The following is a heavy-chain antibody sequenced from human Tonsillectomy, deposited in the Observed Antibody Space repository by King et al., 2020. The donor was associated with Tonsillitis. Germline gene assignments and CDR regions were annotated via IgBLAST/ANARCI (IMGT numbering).Heavy chain of an antibody. J-gene: IGHJ5*02. V-gene: IGHV4-38-2*02. CDR3: AREGDNWFDP. CDR1: GYSISSGYY. CDR2: IYHSGST. Sequence: QLQESGPGLVKPSETLSLTCGVSGYSISSGYYWGWIRQPPGKGLEWIGNIYHSGSTYSNPSLKSRVTISVDTSKNQFSLKLTSVTAADTAFYYCAREGDNWFDPWGQGTLVTVSS.